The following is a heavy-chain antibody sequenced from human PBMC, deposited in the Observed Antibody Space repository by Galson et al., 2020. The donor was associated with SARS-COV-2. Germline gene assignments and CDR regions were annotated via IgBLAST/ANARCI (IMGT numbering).Heavy chain of an antibody. CDR3: TAYQRRTAIHY. V-gene: IGHV4-38-2*02. CDR1: GYSINSASR. Sequence: SETLSLTCTVSGYSINSASRWGWIRQPPGNGLAWLGAVSHSGTTSYNPPLKSRLTSSVDTAKNQFSLRLLSRTDADAAVYDCTAYQRRTAIHYWGQGTLVGVSA. D-gene: IGHD1-1*01. J-gene: IGHJ4*02. CDR2: VSHSGTT.